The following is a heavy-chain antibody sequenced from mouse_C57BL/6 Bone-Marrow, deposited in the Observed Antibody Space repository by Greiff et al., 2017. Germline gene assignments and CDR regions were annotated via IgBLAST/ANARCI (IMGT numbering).Heavy chain of an antibody. Sequence: QVQLQQPGAELVKPGASVKMSCKASGYPFTSYWITWVKQRPGQGLEWIGDIYPGSGSTNYNEKFKSKATLTVDTSSSTAYMQLSSLTSEDSAVYYCARSMYYYPLFDYWGQGTTLTVSS. CDR2: IYPGSGST. D-gene: IGHD1-1*01. CDR3: ARSMYYYPLFDY. V-gene: IGHV1-55*01. CDR1: GYPFTSYW. J-gene: IGHJ2*01.